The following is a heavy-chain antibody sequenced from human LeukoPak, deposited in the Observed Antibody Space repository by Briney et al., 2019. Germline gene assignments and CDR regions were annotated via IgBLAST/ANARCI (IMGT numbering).Heavy chain of an antibody. D-gene: IGHD3-3*01. CDR2: INPNSGGT. V-gene: IGHV1-2*04. J-gene: IGHJ6*02. CDR3: ARGPEYYDFWSGYYYGMDV. Sequence: ASVKVSCKASGYTFTGYYMHWVRQAPGQGLEWMGWINPNSGGTNYAQKFQGWVTKTRDTSISTAYMELSRLRSDDTAVYYCARGPEYYDFWSGYYYGMDVWGQGTTVTVSS. CDR1: GYTFTGYY.